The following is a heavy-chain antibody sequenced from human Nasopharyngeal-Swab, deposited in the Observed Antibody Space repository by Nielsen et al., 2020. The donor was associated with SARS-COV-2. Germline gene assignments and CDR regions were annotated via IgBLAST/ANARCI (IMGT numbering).Heavy chain of an antibody. Sequence: SLKISCASSGITFSSYSMNWLRPAPGKVLWWVSFISSSRSTIYYADSVKGRFTISRDNAKNSLSLQINSLRDEDTAVYYCARERARFLEWLLYGTFDYWGQGTLVTVSS. CDR2: ISSSRSTI. CDR3: ARERARFLEWLLYGTFDY. D-gene: IGHD3-3*01. J-gene: IGHJ4*02. V-gene: IGHV3-48*02. CDR1: GITFSSYS.